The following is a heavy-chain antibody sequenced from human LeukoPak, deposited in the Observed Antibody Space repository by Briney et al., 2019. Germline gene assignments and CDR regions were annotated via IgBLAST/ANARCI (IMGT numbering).Heavy chain of an antibody. D-gene: IGHD2-2*01. CDR3: ARVDQLLSYYMDV. CDR1: GYSISSGYY. J-gene: IGHJ6*03. CDR2: IYHSGST. Sequence: SETLSLTCAVSGYSISSGYYWGWIRQPPGKGLEWIGSIYHSGSTYCNPSLKSRVTISVDTSKNQFSLKLSSVTAADTAVYYCARVDQLLSYYMDVWGKGTTVTVSS. V-gene: IGHV4-38-2*01.